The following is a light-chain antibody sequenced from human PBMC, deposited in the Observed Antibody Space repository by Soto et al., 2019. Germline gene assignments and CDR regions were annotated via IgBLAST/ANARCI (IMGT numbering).Light chain of an antibody. V-gene: IGLV3-21*04. CDR1: NIGSNS. CDR2: YDS. J-gene: IGLJ2*01. CDR3: QVWDSSSDHPGVV. Sequence: SYELTQPPSVSVAPGKTARITCGGNNIGSNSVHWYQQKPGQAPVLVIYYDSDRPSGIPERFSGSNYGNTATLTISRVEAGYESDYYCQVWDSSSDHPGVVFGGGTTLTVL.